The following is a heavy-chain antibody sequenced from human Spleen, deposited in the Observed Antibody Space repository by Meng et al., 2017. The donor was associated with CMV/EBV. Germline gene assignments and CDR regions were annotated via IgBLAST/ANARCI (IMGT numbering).Heavy chain of an antibody. CDR2: IYSGGSAT. J-gene: IGHJ6*02. CDR1: GYTLSELP. Sequence: SCKVSGYTLSELPIHWVRQAPGKGLEWVSVIYSGGSATYYADSMKGRFTISRDNSKNTLFLQMDSLGAEDTAVYYCAKIGSFTYYYYGMDVWGQGTTVTVSS. CDR3: AKIGSFTYYYYGMDV. D-gene: IGHD1-26*01. V-gene: IGHV3-23*03.